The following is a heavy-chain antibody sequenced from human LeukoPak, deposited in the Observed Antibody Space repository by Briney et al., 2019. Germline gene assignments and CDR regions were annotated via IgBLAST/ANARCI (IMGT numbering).Heavy chain of an antibody. V-gene: IGHV1-18*01. Sequence: WASVKVSCKATSRISWVRQAPGQGLEWMGWIGGYGGDTYYAQKFQGRVTVTTDTSTSTVYMELRSLRSDDTAVYYCARDLWNFYDDSGYYRDFDSWGQGTLVTVSS. CDR3: ARDLWNFYDDSGYYRDFDS. CDR1: TSR. CDR2: IGGYGGDT. J-gene: IGHJ5*01. D-gene: IGHD3-22*01.